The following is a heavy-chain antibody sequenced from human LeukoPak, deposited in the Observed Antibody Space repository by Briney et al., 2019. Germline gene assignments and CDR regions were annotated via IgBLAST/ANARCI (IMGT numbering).Heavy chain of an antibody. V-gene: IGHV3-23*01. Sequence: PGGSLRLSCAASGSTFSSYSMNWVRQAPGKGLEWISGISGSGASTYYADSVTGRFTISRDNSRNTLYLQMNSLRGDDTAVYYCAKDVGKWESLHFFDYWGQGTLVTVSS. CDR3: AKDVGKWESLHFFDY. J-gene: IGHJ4*02. D-gene: IGHD1-26*01. CDR2: ISGSGAST. CDR1: GSTFSSYS.